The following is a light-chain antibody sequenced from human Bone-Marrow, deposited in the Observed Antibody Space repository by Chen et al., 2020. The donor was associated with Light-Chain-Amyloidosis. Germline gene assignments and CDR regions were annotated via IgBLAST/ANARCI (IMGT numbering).Light chain of an antibody. CDR3: QQSYSTPT. Sequence: DIQMTQSPSSLSASVGDRVTITCRASQSISSYLNWYQQKPGKAPKLLIYAASSLQSGVPSRFSGSGSGTDFTLTLNSLQPEDFATYYGQQSYSTPTFGQGTKVEIK. CDR2: AAS. CDR1: QSISSY. J-gene: IGKJ1*01. V-gene: IGKV1-39*01.